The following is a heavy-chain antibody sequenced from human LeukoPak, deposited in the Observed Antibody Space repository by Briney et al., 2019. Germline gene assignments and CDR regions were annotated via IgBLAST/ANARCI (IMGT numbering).Heavy chain of an antibody. Sequence: PGGSLRLSCAASGFTFSSYWMSWVRQAPGKGLEWVANIRQDGSEKYYVDSVKGRFTISRDNAKNSLYLQMNSLRAEDTAVYYCARDRAYYDFWSGYYHWGQGTLVTVSS. D-gene: IGHD3-3*01. CDR1: GFTFSSYW. CDR3: ARDRAYYDFWSGYYH. J-gene: IGHJ5*02. V-gene: IGHV3-7*03. CDR2: IRQDGSEK.